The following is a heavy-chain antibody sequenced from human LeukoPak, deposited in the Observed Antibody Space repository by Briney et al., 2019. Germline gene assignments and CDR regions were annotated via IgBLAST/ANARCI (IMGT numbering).Heavy chain of an antibody. D-gene: IGHD3-9*01. CDR2: ISPSGGST. Sequence: ASVKVSCKAFGYTFTCYWMHWVRQAPGQGTAWMGVISPSGGSTIYAQKFKGRVTLTRDMSTSTDYLELSSLRSEDTAVYYCARVRRYNDILTGYFPGAFDIWGQGTMVTVSS. CDR3: ARVRRYNDILTGYFPGAFDI. V-gene: IGHV1-46*01. J-gene: IGHJ3*02. CDR1: GYTFTCYW.